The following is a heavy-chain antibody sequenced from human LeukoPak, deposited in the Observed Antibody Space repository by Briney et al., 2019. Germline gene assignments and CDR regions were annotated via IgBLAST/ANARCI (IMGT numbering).Heavy chain of an antibody. J-gene: IGHJ3*02. D-gene: IGHD2-15*01. CDR1: GVSISSTNW. CDR3: ARDRGYGHAFDI. CDR2: IYHTGSA. V-gene: IGHV4-4*02. Sequence: QASGTLSLTCAVSGVSISSTNWWSWVRQPPGKGLEWIGEIYHTGSANFNPSLESRVTISVDKSKNHFSLNLSSVTAADTAVYYCARDRGYGHAFDIWGQGTMVTVSS.